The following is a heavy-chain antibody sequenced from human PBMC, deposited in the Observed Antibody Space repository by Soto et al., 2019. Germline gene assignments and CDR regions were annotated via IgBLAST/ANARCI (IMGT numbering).Heavy chain of an antibody. V-gene: IGHV3-23*01. J-gene: IGHJ4*02. Sequence: GGSLRLACVSSVITLGSRAMSWVRQAPGEGLEWVSTITDTGGDTKYADSVRGRFTMSRDNSKKTLYLQMNSLRVEDSALYYCARGSTDSYPGSRIFDFWGRGTLVTVSS. CDR1: VITLGSRA. CDR3: ARGSTDSYPGSRIFDF. CDR2: ITDTGGDT. D-gene: IGHD3-10*01.